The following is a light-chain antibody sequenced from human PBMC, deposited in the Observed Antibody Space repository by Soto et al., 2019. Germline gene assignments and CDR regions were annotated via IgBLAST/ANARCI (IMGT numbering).Light chain of an antibody. CDR1: QSISSW. V-gene: IGKV1-5*03. CDR3: QHYNSYSEA. Sequence: DIQMTQSPSSVSASVGDRVSVTCRASQSISSWLTWCQQKPGKAPKVLIYKASTLKSGVPSRFSGSGSGTEFTLTISSLQPDDFATYYCQHYNSYSEAFGQGTKVDIK. J-gene: IGKJ1*01. CDR2: KAS.